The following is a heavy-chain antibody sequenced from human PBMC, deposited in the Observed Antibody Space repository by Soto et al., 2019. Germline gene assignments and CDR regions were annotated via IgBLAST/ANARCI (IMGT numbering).Heavy chain of an antibody. Sequence: PSERMSLTCTVCGGAINNYYRSWIRQPPEKRLEWDGYIYDTGSPTYNPSLKSRVTMSVDTSKNQFSLELHSGTAAATAVYYCAGARAGYSSTRYDYWIQGTLVSVS. J-gene: IGHJ4*02. D-gene: IGHD6-13*01. V-gene: IGHV4-59*01. CDR2: IYDTGSP. CDR1: GGAINNYY. CDR3: AGARAGYSSTRYDY.